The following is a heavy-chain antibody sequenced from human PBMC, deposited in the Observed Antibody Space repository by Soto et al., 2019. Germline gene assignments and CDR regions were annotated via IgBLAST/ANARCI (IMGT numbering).Heavy chain of an antibody. V-gene: IGHV3-74*01. J-gene: IGHJ6*02. CDR2: INSDGSST. D-gene: IGHD5-18*01. Sequence: PGGSLRLSCAASGFTFSSYWMHWVRQAPGKGLVWVSRINSDGSSTSYADSVKGRFTISRDNAKNTLYLQMNSLRAEDTAVYYCARDRIQLWLGSYYYYGMDVWGQGTTVTVSS. CDR3: ARDRIQLWLGSYYYYGMDV. CDR1: GFTFSSYW.